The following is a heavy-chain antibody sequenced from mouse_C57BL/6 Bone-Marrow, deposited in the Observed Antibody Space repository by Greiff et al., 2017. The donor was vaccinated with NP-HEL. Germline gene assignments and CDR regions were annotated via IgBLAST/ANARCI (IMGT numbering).Heavy chain of an antibody. D-gene: IGHD1-1*01. V-gene: IGHV1-64*01. CDR3: ARPPGYYGSSYGPWYFDV. CDR1: GYTFTSYW. CDR2: IHPNSGST. Sequence: QVQLQQPGAELVKPGASVKLSCKASGYTFTSYWMHWVKQRPGQGLEWIGMIHPNSGSTNYNEKFKSKATLTVDKSSSTAYMQLSSLTSEDSAVYYCARPPGYYGSSYGPWYFDVWGTGTTVTVSS. J-gene: IGHJ1*03.